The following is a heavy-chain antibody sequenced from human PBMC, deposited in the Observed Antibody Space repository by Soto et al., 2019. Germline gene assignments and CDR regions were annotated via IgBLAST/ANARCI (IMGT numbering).Heavy chain of an antibody. CDR2: IYYSGST. D-gene: IGHD1-26*01. CDR1: GGSISSGDYY. V-gene: IGHV4-61*08. Sequence: SETLSLTCTVSGGSISSGDYYWSWIRQPPGKGLEWIGYIYYSGSTNYNPSLRSRVTISVDTSKNQFSLKLRSVTGADTAVYYCARRYGGNFDYWGQGTLVTVSS. CDR3: ARRYGGNFDY. J-gene: IGHJ4*02.